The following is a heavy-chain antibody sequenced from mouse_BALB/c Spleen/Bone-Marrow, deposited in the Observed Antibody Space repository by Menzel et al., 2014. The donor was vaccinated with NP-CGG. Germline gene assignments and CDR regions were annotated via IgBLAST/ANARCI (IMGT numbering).Heavy chain of an antibody. CDR1: GYTFTSYW. CDR2: IAPGSGST. V-gene: IGHV1S41*01. J-gene: IGHJ1*01. Sequence: ELVKPGASVKLSCKASGYTFTSYWINWIKQRPGQGLEWIGRIAPGSGSTYYNEMFKGKATLTVDTSSSTAYIQLSSLSSEDSAVYFCARSRDGYFDVWGAGTTVTVSS. CDR3: ARSRDGYFDV.